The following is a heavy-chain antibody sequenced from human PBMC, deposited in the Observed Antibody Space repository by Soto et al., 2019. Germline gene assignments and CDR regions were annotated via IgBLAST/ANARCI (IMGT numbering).Heavy chain of an antibody. V-gene: IGHV4-39*01. CDR3: ARLVPTDNTLDF. D-gene: IGHD6-13*01. J-gene: IGHJ4*02. CDR2: FFIGGNT. CDR1: GGSITGGSISSTTYY. Sequence: PSETLSLTCTVSGGSITGGSISSTTYYWGWMRQPPGKGLEWIASFFIGGNTYYNPSLKSRVTTSVDTSKNQFSLKLNSVTVADTAVYHCARLVPTDNTLDFWGQGTLVTVSS.